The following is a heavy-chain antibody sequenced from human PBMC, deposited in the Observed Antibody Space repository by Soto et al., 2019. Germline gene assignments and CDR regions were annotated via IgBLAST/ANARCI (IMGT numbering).Heavy chain of an antibody. V-gene: IGHV1-69*02. CDR3: ARAGRSTIFGVVIKAYYYMDV. J-gene: IGHJ6*03. Sequence: SVKVSCKASGGTFSSYTISWVRQAPGQGLEWMGRIIPILGIANYAQKFQGRVTITADKSTSTAYMELSSLRSEDTAVYYCARAGRSTIFGVVIKAYYYMDVWGKGTTVTVSS. CDR1: GGTFSSYT. CDR2: IIPILGIA. D-gene: IGHD3-3*01.